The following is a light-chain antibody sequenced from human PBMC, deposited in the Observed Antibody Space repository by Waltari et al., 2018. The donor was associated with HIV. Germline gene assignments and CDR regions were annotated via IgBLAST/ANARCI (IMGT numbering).Light chain of an antibody. Sequence: EIEVIQTPDSLSVTHGQPASISCKTSQTLLYSDGKTYLYWYLQKAGQPPQPLIYEVSNRLSGVSDRFSGSGSETDFTLTISRVEAEDVGVYYCLQGVRLYTFGQGTKLEIK. CDR1: QTLLYSDGKTY. J-gene: IGKJ2*01. CDR3: LQGVRLYT. CDR2: EVS. V-gene: IGKV2D-29*01.